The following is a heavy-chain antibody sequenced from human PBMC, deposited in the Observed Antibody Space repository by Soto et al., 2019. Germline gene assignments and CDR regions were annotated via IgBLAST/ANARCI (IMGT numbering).Heavy chain of an antibody. J-gene: IGHJ1*01. CDR1: GGSISSYY. V-gene: IGHV4-59*01. CDR2: IYYSGST. Sequence: QVQLQESGPGLVKPSETLSLTCTVSGGSISSYYWSWIRQPPGKGLEWIGYIYYSGSTNYNPSLKSRVTISVDTSKNQFSLKLSSVTAADTAVYYCARAPDPYCSGGSCFRAEYFQHWGQGTLVTVSS. D-gene: IGHD2-15*01. CDR3: ARAPDPYCSGGSCFRAEYFQH.